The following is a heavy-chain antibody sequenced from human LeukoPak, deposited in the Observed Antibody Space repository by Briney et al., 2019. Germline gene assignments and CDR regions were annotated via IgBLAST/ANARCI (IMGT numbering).Heavy chain of an antibody. Sequence: PSETLSLTCTVSGGSIESFYWSWIRQPPGKGLEWIGNIYYTGITNYSPSLKRRVTISVDTSVNQFSLRLTAVTAADTAVYYCARVKAMRVRGILKSDYLDYWGQGTLVTVSS. D-gene: IGHD3-10*01. J-gene: IGHJ4*02. CDR2: IYYTGIT. CDR3: ARVKAMRVRGILKSDYLDY. CDR1: GGSIESFY. V-gene: IGHV4-59*12.